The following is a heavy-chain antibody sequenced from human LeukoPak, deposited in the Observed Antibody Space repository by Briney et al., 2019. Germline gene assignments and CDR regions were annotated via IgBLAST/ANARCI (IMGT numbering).Heavy chain of an antibody. V-gene: IGHV1-46*01. D-gene: IGHD3-16*01. J-gene: IGHJ4*02. Sequence: ASVKVSCKASGYTFSNYYIHWVRQAPGQGLEWMGIIGGSTNYAQKFRGRVTITADKSTRTAYMELSSLRSEDTAVYYCARDNDSRDPPHFDYWGQGTLVTVSS. CDR1: GYTFSNYY. CDR3: ARDNDSRDPPHFDY. CDR2: IGGST.